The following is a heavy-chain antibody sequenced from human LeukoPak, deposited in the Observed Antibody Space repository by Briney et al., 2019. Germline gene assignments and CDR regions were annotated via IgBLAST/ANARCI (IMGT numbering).Heavy chain of an antibody. D-gene: IGHD3-22*01. J-gene: IGHJ3*02. CDR3: ARAKMFYYDSGTYYHAFDI. CDR1: GFTFSSYS. V-gene: IGHV3-21*01. CDR2: ISSSSNYI. Sequence: PGRSLRLSCVASGFTFSSYSMNWVRQAPGKGLEWVSSISSSSNYIYYADSVQGRFTISRDNAKNSLYLQMNSLRAEDTAVYYCARAKMFYYDSGTYYHAFDIWGQGTMVTVSS.